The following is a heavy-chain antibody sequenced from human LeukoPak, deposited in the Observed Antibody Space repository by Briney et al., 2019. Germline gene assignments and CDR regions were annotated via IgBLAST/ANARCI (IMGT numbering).Heavy chain of an antibody. J-gene: IGHJ5*02. Sequence: ASVKVSCKASGYTFTSYAMNWVRQAPGQGLEWMGVINPSGDSTSYAQKFQGRVSMTRDTSTSTVYMELSSLRSEDTAIYYCAKLAASETGEGSWGQGTLVTVSS. D-gene: IGHD6-13*01. CDR2: INPSGDST. CDR1: GYTFTSYA. CDR3: AKLAASETGEGS. V-gene: IGHV1-46*01.